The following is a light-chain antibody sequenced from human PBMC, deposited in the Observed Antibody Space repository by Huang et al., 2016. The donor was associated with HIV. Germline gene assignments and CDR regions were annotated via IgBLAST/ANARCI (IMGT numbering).Light chain of an antibody. J-gene: IGKJ3*01. CDR1: RHIYSY. CDR2: DAA. CDR3: QQYDSLPRT. V-gene: IGKV1-33*01. Sequence: DIQMTQSPSSLSASIGDRVTITCRASRHIYSYLNWYQPRPGKAPKLLIYDAANLEVWVPSRFSGSGSGRNFTLIISSLQPEDFATYYCQQYDSLPRTFGPGTKV.